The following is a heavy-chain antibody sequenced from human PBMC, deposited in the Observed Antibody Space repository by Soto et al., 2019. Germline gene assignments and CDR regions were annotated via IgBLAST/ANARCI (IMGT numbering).Heavy chain of an antibody. CDR1: GFTFSTYA. Sequence: QVQLVESGGGVVQPGRSLRLSCAASGFTFSTYAMHWVRQAPGKGLEWVAVISYDGSNKYYADSVKGRFTISRDNSKNKLYLQMNGLRAEDTAVYYCARDKSPYSSGWHNRHFDYWGQGTLVTVSS. D-gene: IGHD6-19*01. V-gene: IGHV3-30-3*01. J-gene: IGHJ4*02. CDR2: ISYDGSNK. CDR3: ARDKSPYSSGWHNRHFDY.